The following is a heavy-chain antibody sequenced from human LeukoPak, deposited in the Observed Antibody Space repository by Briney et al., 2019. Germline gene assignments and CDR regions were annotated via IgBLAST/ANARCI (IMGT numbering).Heavy chain of an antibody. CDR1: GYTFSDNF. Sequence: ASVKVSCKASGYTFSDNFIHWVRQAPGQGLEWMGWINPNNGDTNYAQKFQGRVTVTRDTSISTAYMELSSLRSDDTAVYYCARDGLYCSGGSCYSGRDYYMDVWGKGTTVTVSS. J-gene: IGHJ6*03. CDR2: INPNNGDT. D-gene: IGHD2-15*01. CDR3: ARDGLYCSGGSCYSGRDYYMDV. V-gene: IGHV1-2*02.